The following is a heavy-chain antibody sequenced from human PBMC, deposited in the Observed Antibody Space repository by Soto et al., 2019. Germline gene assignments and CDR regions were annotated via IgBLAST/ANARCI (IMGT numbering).Heavy chain of an antibody. Sequence: ASVKGSCKASGYTFSSYAISWVRQAPGQGLEWMGGISAYNGNTNYAQKLQGSVTMTTDTSTSTAYMELRSLRSDDTAVYYCARDDVDYGGNSDYWGQGTLVTVSS. J-gene: IGHJ4*02. CDR3: ARDDVDYGGNSDY. CDR1: GYTFSSYA. V-gene: IGHV1-18*01. D-gene: IGHD4-17*01. CDR2: ISAYNGNT.